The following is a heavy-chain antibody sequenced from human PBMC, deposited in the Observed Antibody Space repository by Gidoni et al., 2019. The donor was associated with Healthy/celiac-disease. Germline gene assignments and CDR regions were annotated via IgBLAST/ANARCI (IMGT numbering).Heavy chain of an antibody. CDR3: AKWSTGYYYDSSGYYSFDY. Sequence: EVQLVESGGGLVQPGRSLRLSCAASGFTFDDYAMHWVRQAPGKGLEWVSGISWNSGSIGYADSVKGRFTISRDNAKNSLYLQMNSLRAEDTALYYCAKWSTGYYYDSSGYYSFDYWGQGTLVTVSS. V-gene: IGHV3-9*01. J-gene: IGHJ4*02. D-gene: IGHD3-22*01. CDR2: ISWNSGSI. CDR1: GFTFDDYA.